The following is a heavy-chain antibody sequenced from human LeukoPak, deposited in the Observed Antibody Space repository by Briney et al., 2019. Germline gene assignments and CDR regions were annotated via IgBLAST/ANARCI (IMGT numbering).Heavy chain of an antibody. CDR1: GDSISSSNW. Sequence: SETLSLTCTVSGDSISSSNWWSWVRQPPGKGLEWIGEIYHSGSTNYNPSLKSRVTISVDKSKNQFSLKLSSVTAADTAVYYCASLDSSGYSNTFMDVWGKGTTVTVSS. CDR2: IYHSGST. J-gene: IGHJ6*03. D-gene: IGHD3-22*01. V-gene: IGHV4-4*02. CDR3: ASLDSSGYSNTFMDV.